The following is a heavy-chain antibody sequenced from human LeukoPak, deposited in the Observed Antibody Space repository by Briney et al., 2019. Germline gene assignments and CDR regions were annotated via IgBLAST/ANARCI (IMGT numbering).Heavy chain of an antibody. V-gene: IGHV3-74*01. CDR3: ARVNLGLRN. CDR1: GFTVSSYW. CDR2: INSDGSST. D-gene: IGHD5-12*01. Sequence: GGSQRLSCAASGFTVSSYWMHWVRQAPGEGLVWVSRINSDGSSTSYADSVKGRFTISRDNAKNTLYLQMNSLRAEDTAVYYCARVNLGLRNWGQGTLVTVSS. J-gene: IGHJ4*02.